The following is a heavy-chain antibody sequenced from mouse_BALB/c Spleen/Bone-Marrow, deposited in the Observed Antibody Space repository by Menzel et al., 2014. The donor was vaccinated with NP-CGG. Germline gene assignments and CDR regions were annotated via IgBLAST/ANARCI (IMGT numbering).Heavy chain of an antibody. V-gene: IGHV5-6-5*01. J-gene: IGHJ3*02. CDR3: ARGGYVTAL. D-gene: IGHD2-13*01. CDR2: IYDDGST. CDR1: GFDLSSNT. Sequence: LEESGGRLVTPGTPLTLTCTASGFDLSSNTMSWVRQAPGKGLEWIGYIYDDGSTNYARWAKGRFTISRTSTTVDLKMTSLTASDTATYFCARGGYVTALWGQGTLVSVS.